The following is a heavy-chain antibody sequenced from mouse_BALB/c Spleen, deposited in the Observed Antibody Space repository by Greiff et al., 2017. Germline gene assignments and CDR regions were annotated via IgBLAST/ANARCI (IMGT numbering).Heavy chain of an antibody. Sequence: EVQLVESGPSLVKPSQTLSLTCSVTGDSITSGYWNWFRKFPGNKLEYMGYISYSGSTYYNPSLNSRIAITRDTSKNQYYLQLNSVTTEDTATDYYARGRYRYGGAWFAYWGQGTLVTVSA. J-gene: IGHJ3*01. CDR3: ARGRYRYGGAWFAY. CDR1: GDSITSGY. D-gene: IGHD2-14*01. CDR2: ISYSGST. V-gene: IGHV3-8*02.